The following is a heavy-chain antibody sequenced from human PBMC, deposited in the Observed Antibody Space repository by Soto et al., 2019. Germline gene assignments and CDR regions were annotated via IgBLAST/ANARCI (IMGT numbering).Heavy chain of an antibody. J-gene: IGHJ4*02. V-gene: IGHV1-3*01. CDR2: INAGNGNT. CDR1: GYTFTSYA. CDR3: ARDYSGYDSPFDY. D-gene: IGHD5-12*01. Sequence: GASVKVSCKASGYTFTSYAMHWVRQAPGQRLEWMGWINAGNGNTKYSQKFQGRVTITRDTSASTAYMELSSLRSEDTAVYYCARDYSGYDSPFDYWGQGTLVTVSS.